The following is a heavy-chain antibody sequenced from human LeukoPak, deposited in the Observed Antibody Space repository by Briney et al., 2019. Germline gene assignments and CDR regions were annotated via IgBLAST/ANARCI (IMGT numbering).Heavy chain of an antibody. CDR3: AKDRASYYYDSSGPV. V-gene: IGHV3-23*01. Sequence: GVSLRLSCAASGFTFSSYAMSWVRQAPGKGLEWVSAISGSGGSTYHADSVKGRFTISRDNSKNTLYLQMNSLRAEDTAVYYCAKDRASYYYDSSGPVWGQGTLVTVSS. D-gene: IGHD3-22*01. CDR2: ISGSGGST. J-gene: IGHJ4*02. CDR1: GFTFSSYA.